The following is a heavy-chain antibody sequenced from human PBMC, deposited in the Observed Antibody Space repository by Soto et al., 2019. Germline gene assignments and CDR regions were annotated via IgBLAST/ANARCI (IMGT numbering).Heavy chain of an antibody. J-gene: IGHJ4*02. D-gene: IGHD2-15*01. V-gene: IGHV1-46*01. Sequence: ASVKVSCKASGFTFTSYYMHWVRQAPGQGLEWMGIINPSGGTTTYAQNFQDRVTMTRDASTSTAYMELRSLRSDDTAVYYCARVKGRYCSGGSCRAAFDYWGQGTLVTVSS. CDR1: GFTFTSYY. CDR3: ARVKGRYCSGGSCRAAFDY. CDR2: INPSGGTT.